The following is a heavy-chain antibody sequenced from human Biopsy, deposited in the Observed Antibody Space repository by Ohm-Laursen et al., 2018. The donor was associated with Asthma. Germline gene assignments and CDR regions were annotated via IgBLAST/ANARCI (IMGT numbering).Heavy chain of an antibody. Sequence: TLSFTCDLYPGSFSGFFWTWIRQSPGKGLEWFGETNERGVANNNPSLKIRVIISIDTYWNRVSLKLTSVTAADTAVYYCARGPELDVWGQGTTVTGSS. J-gene: IGHJ6*02. CDR1: PGSFSGFF. CDR3: ARGPELDV. CDR2: TNERGVA. V-gene: IGHV4-34*01.